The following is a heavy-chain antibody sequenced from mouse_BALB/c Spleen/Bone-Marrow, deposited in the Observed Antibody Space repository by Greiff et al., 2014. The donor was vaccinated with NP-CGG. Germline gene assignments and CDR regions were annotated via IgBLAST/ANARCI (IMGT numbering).Heavy chain of an antibody. CDR3: TRGGVYYDYDGAWFAY. V-gene: IGHV1S22*01. CDR2: IYPGSGST. J-gene: IGHJ3*01. D-gene: IGHD2-4*01. Sequence: LQQSGSELVRPGASVKLSCKASGYTFTSYWMHWVKQRPGQDLEWIGNIYPGSGSTNYDEKFKSKATLTVDTSSSTAYMRLSSLTSEDSAVYYCTRGGVYYDYDGAWFAYWGQGTLVTVSA. CDR1: GYTFTSYW.